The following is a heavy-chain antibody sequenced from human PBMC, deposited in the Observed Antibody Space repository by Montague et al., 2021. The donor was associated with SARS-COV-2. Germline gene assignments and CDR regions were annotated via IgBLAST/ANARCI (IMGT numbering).Heavy chain of an antibody. D-gene: IGHD3-22*01. CDR3: AREGVGLDYYDSSGYNDY. V-gene: IGHV3-48*03. CDR1: GFTFSRYE. J-gene: IGHJ4*02. CDR2: ISSSGSTI. Sequence: SLRLSCAASGFTFSRYEMNWVRQAPGKGLEWVSYISSSGSTIYYXXSLKVRFTISRDNAKNSLYLQMNSLRAEDTAVYYCAREGVGLDYYDSSGYNDYWGQGTLVTVSS.